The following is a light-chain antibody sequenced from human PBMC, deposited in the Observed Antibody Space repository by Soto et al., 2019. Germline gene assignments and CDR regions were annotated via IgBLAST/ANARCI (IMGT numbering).Light chain of an antibody. CDR3: CSYAGTYTFYV. J-gene: IGLJ1*01. CDR2: EVN. CDR1: SSNVGSYKL. Sequence: QSALTQPASVSGSPGQSITISCTGTSSNVGSYKLVSWYQQHPGKAPKLMIFEVNKRPSGVSNRFSGSKSGITASLTISGLQAEDEADYYCCSYAGTYTFYVFGSGTKLTVL. V-gene: IGLV2-23*02.